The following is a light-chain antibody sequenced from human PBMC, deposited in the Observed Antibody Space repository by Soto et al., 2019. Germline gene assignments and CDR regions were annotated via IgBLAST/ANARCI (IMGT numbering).Light chain of an antibody. J-gene: IGKJ5*01. V-gene: IGKV1-39*01. CDR3: QQSYSTPTIT. CDR1: HNINTY. Sequence: DIQMTQSPSSLSASVGDRVAITCRASHNINTYLNWYQPRPGKAPRLLIYAASSVQGGVPSRFSGSGSGTDFTLTISSLQPEDFANYYCQQSYSTPTITFGQGTRLEIK. CDR2: AAS.